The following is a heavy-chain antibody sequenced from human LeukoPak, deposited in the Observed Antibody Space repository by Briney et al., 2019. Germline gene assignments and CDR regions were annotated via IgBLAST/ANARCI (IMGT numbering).Heavy chain of an antibody. J-gene: IGHJ6*03. CDR3: ARDGDCSSTSCYHYYYYMDV. Sequence: ASVKVSCKASGYTFTSYGISWVRQAPGQGLEWMGWISAYTGNTNYAQKLQGRVTMTTATSTSTAYMELRSLRSDDTAVYYCARDGDCSSTSCYHYYYYMDVWGKGTTVTISS. CDR2: ISAYTGNT. V-gene: IGHV1-18*01. D-gene: IGHD2-2*01. CDR1: GYTFTSYG.